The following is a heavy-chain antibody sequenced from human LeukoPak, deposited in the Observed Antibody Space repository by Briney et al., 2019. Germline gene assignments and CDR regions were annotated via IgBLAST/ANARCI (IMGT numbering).Heavy chain of an antibody. CDR1: GGSFSGYY. CDR3: ARDLGGGLRDDY. Sequence: PSETLSLTCAVYGGSFSGYYWSWIRQPPGKGLEWIGEINHSGSTNYNPSLKSRVTISVDTSKNQFSLKLSSVTAADTAVYCCARDLGGGLRDDYWGQGTLVTVSS. D-gene: IGHD2-15*01. V-gene: IGHV4-34*01. J-gene: IGHJ4*02. CDR2: INHSGST.